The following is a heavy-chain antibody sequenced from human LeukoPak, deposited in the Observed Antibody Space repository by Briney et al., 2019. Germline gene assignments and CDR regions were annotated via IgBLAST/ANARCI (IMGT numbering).Heavy chain of an antibody. D-gene: IGHD6-13*01. J-gene: IGHJ4*02. Sequence: GGSLRLSCAASGFIVSHNYMTWVRQAPGKGLEWISVIYIDGTTYYADSVKGRFTIARDQANNTLYLQMNTLRDEDTAVYYCARGPRYSFYWGQGTLVSVSS. CDR2: IYIDGTT. CDR1: GFIVSHNY. V-gene: IGHV3-53*01. CDR3: ARGPRYSFY.